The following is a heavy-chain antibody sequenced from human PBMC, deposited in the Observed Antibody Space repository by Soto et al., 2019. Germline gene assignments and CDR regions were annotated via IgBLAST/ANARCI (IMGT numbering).Heavy chain of an antibody. CDR3: ARSETIAARPYRGGYYYYYGMDV. J-gene: IGHJ6*02. CDR2: INHSGST. CDR1: GGSFSGYY. D-gene: IGHD6-6*01. V-gene: IGHV4-34*01. Sequence: QVQLQQWGAGLLKPSETLSLTCAVYGGSFSGYYWSWIRQPPGKGLEWIGEINHSGSTNYNPSLKSRVTISVDTSKNQFSLKLSSVTAADTAVYYCARSETIAARPYRGGYYYYYGMDVWGQGTTVTVSS.